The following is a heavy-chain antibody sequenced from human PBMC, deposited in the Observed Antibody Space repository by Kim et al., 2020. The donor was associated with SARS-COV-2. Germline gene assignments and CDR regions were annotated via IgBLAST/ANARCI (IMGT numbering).Heavy chain of an antibody. CDR3: ARSETGAVAGLNWFDP. V-gene: IGHV3-21*01. D-gene: IGHD6-19*01. J-gene: IGHJ5*02. CDR2: ISSSSSYI. Sequence: GGSLRLSCAASGLTFSSYSMNWVRQAPGKGLEWVSSISSSSSYIYYADSVKGRFTISRDNAKNSLYLQMNSLRAEDTAVYYCARSETGAVAGLNWFDPWGQGTLVTVSS. CDR1: GLTFSSYS.